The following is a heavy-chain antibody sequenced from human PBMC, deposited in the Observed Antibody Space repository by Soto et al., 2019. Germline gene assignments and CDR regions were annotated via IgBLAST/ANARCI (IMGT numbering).Heavy chain of an antibody. J-gene: IGHJ4*02. CDR2: IYRSGTT. V-gene: IGHV4-38-2*02. D-gene: IGHD1-26*01. Sequence: KASETLSLTCDVSGYFISGGYYWGWVRQPPGKGLEWIGNIYRSGTTYYTPSLESRVSMSVDTSRNQFSLKLTSVTAADTAVYYCARETGKVGIFDFWGQGILVTVSS. CDR3: ARETGKVGIFDF. CDR1: GYFISGGYY.